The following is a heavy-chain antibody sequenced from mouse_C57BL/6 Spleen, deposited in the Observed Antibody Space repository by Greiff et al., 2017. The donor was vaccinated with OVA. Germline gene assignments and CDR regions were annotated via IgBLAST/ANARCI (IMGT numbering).Heavy chain of an antibody. D-gene: IGHD1-1*01. CDR3: ARPAYGSSYSYWYFDV. Sequence: VQVVESGAELVKPGASVKISCKASGYAFSSYWMNWVKQRPGKGLEWIGQIYPGDGDTNYNGKFKGKATLTADKSSSTAYMQLSSLTSEDSAVYFCARPAYGSSYSYWYFDVWGTGTTVTVSS. CDR1: GYAFSSYW. J-gene: IGHJ1*03. CDR2: IYPGDGDT. V-gene: IGHV1-80*01.